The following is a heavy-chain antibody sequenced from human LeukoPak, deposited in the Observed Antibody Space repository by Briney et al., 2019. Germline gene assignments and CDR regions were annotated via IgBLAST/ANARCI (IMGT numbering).Heavy chain of an antibody. J-gene: IGHJ4*02. CDR3: ARASKSIAARGFDY. V-gene: IGHV4-59*01. Sequence: SETLSLTCTVSGGSISSYYWSWIRQPPGKGLEWIGYIYYSGSTNYNPSLKSRVTISVDTSKNQFSLKLSSVTAADTAVYYCARASKSIAARGFDYWGQGTLVTVSS. D-gene: IGHD6-6*01. CDR1: GGSISSYY. CDR2: IYYSGST.